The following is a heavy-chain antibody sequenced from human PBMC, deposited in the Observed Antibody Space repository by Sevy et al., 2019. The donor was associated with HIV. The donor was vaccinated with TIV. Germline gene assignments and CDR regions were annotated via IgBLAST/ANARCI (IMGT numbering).Heavy chain of an antibody. CDR2: IVVGSGSS. D-gene: IGHD6-19*01. CDR3: AAAPGYNSGWAFDY. Sequence: ASVKVSCEASGFTFDNSAVQWVRQARGQRLEWIGWIVVGSGSSNYAQKFQGRVTITRDMSTSTAYMEGSGLGGEDTAVYYCAAAPGYNSGWAFDYWGQGTLVTVSS. CDR1: GFTFDNSA. J-gene: IGHJ4*02. V-gene: IGHV1-58*01.